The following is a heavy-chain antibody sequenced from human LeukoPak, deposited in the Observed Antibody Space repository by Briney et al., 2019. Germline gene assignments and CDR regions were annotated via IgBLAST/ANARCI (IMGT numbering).Heavy chain of an antibody. CDR1: GGSISSYY. CDR3: ARFAMTTRSFDI. D-gene: IGHD4-17*01. Sequence: SETLSLTCTVSGGSISSYYWSWIRQPPGKGLEWIGYIYYSGSTNYNPSLKSRVTISVDTSKNPFSLKLSSVTAADTAVYYCARFAMTTRSFDIWGQGTMVTVSS. J-gene: IGHJ3*02. CDR2: IYYSGST. V-gene: IGHV4-59*01.